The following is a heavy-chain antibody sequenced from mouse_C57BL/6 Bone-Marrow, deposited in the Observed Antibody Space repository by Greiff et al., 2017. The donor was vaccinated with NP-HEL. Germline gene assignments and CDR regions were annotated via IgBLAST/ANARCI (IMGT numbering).Heavy chain of an antibody. CDR3: TRNLITTVVATNY. D-gene: IGHD1-1*01. CDR1: GYTFTSYW. Sequence: VQLQQSGTVLARPGASVKMSCKTSGYTFTSYWMHWVKQRPGQGLEWIGAIYPGNSDNSYNQKFKGKAKLTAVTSASTAYMELSSLTNEDSAVYYCTRNLITTVVATNYWGQGTTLTVSS. V-gene: IGHV1-5*01. J-gene: IGHJ2*01. CDR2: IYPGNSDN.